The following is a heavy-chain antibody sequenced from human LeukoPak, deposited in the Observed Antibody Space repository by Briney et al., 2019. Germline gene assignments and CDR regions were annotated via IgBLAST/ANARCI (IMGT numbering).Heavy chain of an antibody. CDR1: GGSFSSYY. CDR2: IYYSGST. CDR3: ARGLLNSGLHPFDY. V-gene: IGHV4-59*01. D-gene: IGHD5-12*01. J-gene: IGHJ4*02. Sequence: PSETLSLTCTVSGGSFSSYYWSWIRQPPGKGLEWIGYIYYSGSTNYNPPLKSRVTISVDTSKNQFSLKLSSVTAADTAVYYCARGLLNSGLHPFDYWGQGTLVTVSS.